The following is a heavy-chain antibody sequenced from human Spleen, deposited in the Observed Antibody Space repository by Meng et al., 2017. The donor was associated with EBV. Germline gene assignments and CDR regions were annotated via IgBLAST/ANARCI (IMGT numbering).Heavy chain of an antibody. D-gene: IGHD3-10*01. Sequence: QITLKESGPSLMKPTQTVTLTCTCSGFSLSTDGVAVGWIRQPPGKALEWLAVIYWDDDRRYNPSLKSRLTITKDTSKNQVVLTMANLDPVDTATYYCAHKREKLLYYFDSWGPGTLVTVSS. CDR3: AHKREKLLYYFDS. V-gene: IGHV2-5*02. CDR2: IYWDDDR. CDR1: GFSLSTDGVA. J-gene: IGHJ4*02.